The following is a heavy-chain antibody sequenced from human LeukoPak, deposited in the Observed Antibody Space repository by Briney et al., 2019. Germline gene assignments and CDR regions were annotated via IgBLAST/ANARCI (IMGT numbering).Heavy chain of an antibody. J-gene: IGHJ4*02. V-gene: IGHV4-34*01. CDR1: GGSFSGYY. CDR3: ARGTIAAAGLYYFDY. Sequence: PSETLSLTCAVYGGSFSGYYWSWIRQPPGKGLEWIGEINHSGSTNYNPSLKSRVTISVDTSKNQFSLKLSSVTAADTAVYYCARGTIAAAGLYYFDYWGQGTLVTVPP. D-gene: IGHD6-13*01. CDR2: INHSGST.